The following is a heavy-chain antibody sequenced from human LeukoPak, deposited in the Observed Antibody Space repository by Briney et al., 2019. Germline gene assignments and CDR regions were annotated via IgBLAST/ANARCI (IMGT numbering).Heavy chain of an antibody. J-gene: IGHJ6*02. CDR2: IYYSGTT. V-gene: IGHV4-59*01. Sequence: SETLSLTCTVAGGSISYYYWSWIRQSPGKGLEWIGYIYYSGTTNYNPSLKRRVTISVDTSKNQFSLQLRSVPAADTAVYYCAREDPQTTVPEGMDVWGQGTTVTVSS. CDR1: GGSISYYY. D-gene: IGHD4-17*01. CDR3: AREDPQTTVPEGMDV.